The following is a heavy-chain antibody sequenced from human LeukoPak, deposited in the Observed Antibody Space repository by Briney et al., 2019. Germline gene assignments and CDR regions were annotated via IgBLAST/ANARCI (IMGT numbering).Heavy chain of an antibody. CDR2: IYWTDEK. D-gene: IGHD1-26*01. CDR3: AHSKGGSYFNWFDP. V-gene: IGHV2-5*01. CDR1: GFSLSTTGED. J-gene: IGHJ5*02. Sequence: SGPTLVKPTQTLTLTCTFSGFSLSTTGEDVGWIRQPPGKALEWLAIIYWTDEKRYSPSLKTRLTVSKDTSKNQVVLTLTNVDPVDTATYFCAHSKGGSYFNWFDPWGPGTQVTVSS.